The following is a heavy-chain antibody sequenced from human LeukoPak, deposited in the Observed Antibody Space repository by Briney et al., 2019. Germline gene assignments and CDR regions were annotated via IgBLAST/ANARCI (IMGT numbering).Heavy chain of an antibody. D-gene: IGHD5-12*01. CDR3: ARANSGYDPFDY. Sequence: PSETLSLTCTVPGDSISSYYWSWLRQPPGKGLEWIGHFYNSGSTNYNPSLKSRVAISVDTSKNQFSLKLSSVTAADTAVYFCARANSGYDPFDYWGQGTLVTVSS. J-gene: IGHJ4*02. CDR1: GDSISSYY. V-gene: IGHV4-59*01. CDR2: FYNSGST.